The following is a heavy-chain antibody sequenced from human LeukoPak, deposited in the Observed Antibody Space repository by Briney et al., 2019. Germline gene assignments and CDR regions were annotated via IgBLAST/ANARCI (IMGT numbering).Heavy chain of an antibody. Sequence: GGSLRLSCAASGFTFDDYAMHWVRQGQGKGLEWVAGISWNSGCIGYADSVKGRFTISRDNAKKSLYLQMNSLRAEDAALYYCAKDSSYYYGSGSYGVDYWGQGTLVTVSS. CDR3: AKDSSYYYGSGSYGVDY. V-gene: IGHV3-9*01. CDR1: GFTFDDYA. J-gene: IGHJ4*02. D-gene: IGHD3-10*01. CDR2: ISWNSGCI.